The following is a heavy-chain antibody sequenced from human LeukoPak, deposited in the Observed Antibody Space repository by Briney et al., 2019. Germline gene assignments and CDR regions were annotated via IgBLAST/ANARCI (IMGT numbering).Heavy chain of an antibody. D-gene: IGHD6-13*01. CDR1: GFTFSSYA. CDR3: AKASTLIAAAGSYYYYYMDV. CDR2: ISGSGGST. V-gene: IGHV3-23*01. J-gene: IGHJ6*03. Sequence: GGSLRLSCAASGFTFSSYAMSWVRQAPGKGLEWVSAISGSGGSTYYADSVKGRFTISRDNSKNTLYLQMNSLRAEDTAVYYCAKASTLIAAAGSYYYYYMDVWGKGTTVTVSS.